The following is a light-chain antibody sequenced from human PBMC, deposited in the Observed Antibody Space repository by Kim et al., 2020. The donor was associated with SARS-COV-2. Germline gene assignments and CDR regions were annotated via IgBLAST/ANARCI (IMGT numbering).Light chain of an antibody. J-gene: IGLJ3*02. CDR3: SSSAGSNNLG. CDR2: EVR. CDR1: SGDVGEYPY. Sequence: GQPVNRACSAISGDVGEYPYVSWYQQNPGKAPTITIYEVRYGRSVGPDRFSGAKSVNPASLSVSGLQAEDEADYNCSSSAGSNNLGFGGGTRRTVL. V-gene: IGLV2-8*01.